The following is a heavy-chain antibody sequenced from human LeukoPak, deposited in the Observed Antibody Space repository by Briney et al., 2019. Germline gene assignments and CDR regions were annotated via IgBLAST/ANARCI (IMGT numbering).Heavy chain of an antibody. CDR2: INPNSGGT. CDR3: ARGPERTWLRFNYYYYMDV. CDR1: GYTFTSYD. D-gene: IGHD5-12*01. J-gene: IGHJ6*03. Sequence: ASVKVSCKASGYTFTSYDINWVRQATGQGLEWMGWINPNSGGTNYAQKFQGRVTMTRDTSISTAYMELSRLRSEDTAVYYCARGPERTWLRFNYYYYMDVWGKGTTVTISS. V-gene: IGHV1-2*02.